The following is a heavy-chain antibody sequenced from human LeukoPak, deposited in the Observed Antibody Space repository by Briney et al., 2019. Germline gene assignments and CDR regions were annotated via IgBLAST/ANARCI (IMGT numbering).Heavy chain of an antibody. CDR2: ISSSSSYM. CDR1: GFTFSSYS. CDR3: ARVGYSSSWPYAESYYFDY. Sequence: GGSLRLSCAASGFTFSSYSMNWVRQAPGKGLEWVSSISSSSSYMYYADSVKGRFTISRDNAKNSLYLQMNSLRAEDTAVYYCARVGYSSSWPYAESYYFDYWGQGTLVTVSS. V-gene: IGHV3-21*01. J-gene: IGHJ4*02. D-gene: IGHD6-13*01.